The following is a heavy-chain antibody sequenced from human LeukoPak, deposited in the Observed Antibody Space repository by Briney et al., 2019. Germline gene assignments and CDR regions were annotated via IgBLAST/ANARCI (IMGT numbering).Heavy chain of an antibody. CDR2: ISSGGSTI. D-gene: IGHD3-10*01. CDR3: ARAGPLTQNYYGSGSPLLGYYYGMDV. J-gene: IGHJ6*02. Sequence: GGSLRFSCAASGFTCSSYEMNWVCQAPGMGLEWVSYISSGGSTIYYADSVKGRFTISRDNAKNSLYLQMNRLRAEDTAVYYCARAGPLTQNYYGSGSPLLGYYYGMDVWGQGTTVTVSS. V-gene: IGHV3-48*03. CDR1: GFTCSSYE.